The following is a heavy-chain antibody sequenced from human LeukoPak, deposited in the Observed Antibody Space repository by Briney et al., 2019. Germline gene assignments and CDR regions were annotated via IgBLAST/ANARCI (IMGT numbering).Heavy chain of an antibody. CDR2: MNQLGNEK. CDR1: GFTFNSYW. J-gene: IGHJ4*02. D-gene: IGHD3-16*01. V-gene: IGHV3-7*04. CDR3: ARGTYYYEF. Sequence: GGSLRLSCAGSGFTFNSYWMSWVRQAPGKGLEWVAYMNQLGNEKNYLDSVKGRFTISRDNAKNSLYLQMTSLRAEDTAVYYCARGTYYYEFWDQGTLVTVSS.